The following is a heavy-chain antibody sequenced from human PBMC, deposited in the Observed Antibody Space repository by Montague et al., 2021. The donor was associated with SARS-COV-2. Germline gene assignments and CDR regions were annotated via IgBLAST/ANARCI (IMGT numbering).Heavy chain of an antibody. CDR3: VHSYADYLFDY. Sequence: VKPTQTLTLTCSFSGFSLRTSGVGVGWLRQPPGKALEWLAVIYWDDDKRYSPSLKSRLTITKDTSKNQVVLTMTNMDPVDTATYYCVHSYADYLFDYWGQGTLVSVSS. V-gene: IGHV2-5*02. CDR2: IYWDDDK. J-gene: IGHJ4*02. D-gene: IGHD4-17*01. CDR1: GFSLRTSGVG.